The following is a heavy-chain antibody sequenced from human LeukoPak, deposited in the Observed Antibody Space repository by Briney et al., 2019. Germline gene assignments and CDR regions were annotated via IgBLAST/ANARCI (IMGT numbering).Heavy chain of an antibody. CDR2: ISYDGSNK. D-gene: IGHD5-18*01. Sequence: GGSLILSCAASGFTFSSYAMHWVRQAPGRGLEWVAVISYDGSNKYYADSVKGRFTISRDNSKNTLYLQMNSLRAEDTAVYYCSGYSPFDYWGQGTLVTVSS. CDR1: GFTFSSYA. J-gene: IGHJ4*02. V-gene: IGHV3-30-3*01. CDR3: SGYSPFDY.